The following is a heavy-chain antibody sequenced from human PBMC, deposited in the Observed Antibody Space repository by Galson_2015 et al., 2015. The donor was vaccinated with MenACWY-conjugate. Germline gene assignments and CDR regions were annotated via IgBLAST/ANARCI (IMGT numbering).Heavy chain of an antibody. J-gene: IGHJ2*01. CDR1: GFTFSSYA. Sequence: SLRLSCAASGFTFSSYAMSWVRQAPGKGLEWVSAISGSGGSTYYADSVKGRFTISRDNSKNTLYLQMNSLRAEDTAVYYCAKDYPLGDYGDYVTSGADWYFDLWGRGTLVTVSS. V-gene: IGHV3-23*01. D-gene: IGHD4-17*01. CDR2: ISGSGGST. CDR3: AKDYPLGDYGDYVTSGADWYFDL.